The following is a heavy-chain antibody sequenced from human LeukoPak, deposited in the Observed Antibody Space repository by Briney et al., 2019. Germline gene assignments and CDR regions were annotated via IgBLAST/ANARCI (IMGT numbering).Heavy chain of an antibody. D-gene: IGHD2-15*01. V-gene: IGHV3-48*04. CDR3: ARSMAIGGFDY. CDR1: GFTFSSYS. Sequence: GRSLRLSCAASGFTFSSYSLNWVRQAPGKGLEWVSYISSSSSTAIYYADSVKGRFTISRDNAKNSLYLQMNSLRAEDTAVYYCARSMAIGGFDYWGQGTLVTVSS. J-gene: IGHJ4*02. CDR2: ISSSSSTAI.